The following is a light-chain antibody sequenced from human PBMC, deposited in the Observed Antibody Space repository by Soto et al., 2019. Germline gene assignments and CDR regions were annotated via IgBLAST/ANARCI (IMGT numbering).Light chain of an antibody. J-gene: IGKJ4*01. CDR2: GAS. CDR3: QQLNNYPST. Sequence: EIVMTQSPATLSVSPGERATLSCRASQSVSSNLAWYQQKPGQAPRLLIYGASTRATGIPARFSGSGSGTEFTLTISSLQPEDFATYYCQQLNNYPSTFGGGTKVDIK. CDR1: QSVSSN. V-gene: IGKV3-15*01.